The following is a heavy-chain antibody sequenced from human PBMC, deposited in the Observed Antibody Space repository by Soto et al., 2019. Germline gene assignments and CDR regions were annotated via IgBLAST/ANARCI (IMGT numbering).Heavy chain of an antibody. Sequence: ASVKVSCKASGYTFTGYFMHWVRQAPGQGLEWMGWINPYSGGADYAQSFQGRVTMTRDTSISTVYMELSRLRFDDTAVYYCAGVIRRAYYNYPLDTWGQGTVVTVYS. CDR2: INPYSGGA. V-gene: IGHV1-2*02. CDR3: AGVIRRAYYNYPLDT. CDR1: GYTFTGYF. J-gene: IGHJ5*02. D-gene: IGHD3-16*01.